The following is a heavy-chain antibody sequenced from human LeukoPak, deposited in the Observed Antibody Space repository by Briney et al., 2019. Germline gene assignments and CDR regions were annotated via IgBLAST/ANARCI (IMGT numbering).Heavy chain of an antibody. V-gene: IGHV1-2*06. CDR3: ATLTRITGTSRPHY. Sequence: GASVKVSCKASGYTFTGYYMHWVRQAPGQGLEWMGRINPNSGGTNYAQKFQGRATMTRDTSISTAYMELSRLRSDDTAVYYCATLTRITGTSRPHYWGQGTLVTVSS. D-gene: IGHD1-20*01. J-gene: IGHJ4*02. CDR2: INPNSGGT. CDR1: GYTFTGYY.